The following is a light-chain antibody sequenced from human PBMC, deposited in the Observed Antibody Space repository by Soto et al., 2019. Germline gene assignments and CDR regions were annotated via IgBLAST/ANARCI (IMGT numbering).Light chain of an antibody. Sequence: QSALTQPASVSGSPGQSITISCTGTSSDVGSYNLVSWYQQHPGKAPKLMIYEGSKRPSGVSNRCSGAKSGNTASLTTSGLQADDVAHYYCCSFAGSSSLYGFGTGTKLTVL. CDR2: EGS. CDR3: CSFAGSSSLYG. V-gene: IGLV2-23*01. CDR1: SSDVGSYNL. J-gene: IGLJ1*01.